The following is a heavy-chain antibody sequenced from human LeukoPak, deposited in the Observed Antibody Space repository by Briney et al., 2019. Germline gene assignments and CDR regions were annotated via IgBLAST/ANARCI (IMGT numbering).Heavy chain of an antibody. CDR2: ISGSGGST. Sequence: GGSLRLSCAAYGFTFSSYAMSWVRQAPGKGLEWVSAISGSGGSTYYADSVKGRFTISRDNSKNTLYLQMNSLRAEDTAVYYCAKRCYYDSSGYCLDYWGQGTLVTVSS. CDR3: AKRCYYDSSGYCLDY. D-gene: IGHD3-22*01. V-gene: IGHV3-23*01. J-gene: IGHJ4*02. CDR1: GFTFSSYA.